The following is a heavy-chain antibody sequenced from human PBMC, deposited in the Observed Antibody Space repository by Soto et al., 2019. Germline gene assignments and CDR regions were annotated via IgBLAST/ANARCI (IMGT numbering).Heavy chain of an antibody. J-gene: IGHJ4*02. CDR3: TTGFPGRDY. Sequence: ESGGGLVKPGGSLRLSCVASGFTFTNALMTWVRQAPGKGLEWVGRVKSKTDGGTTDYGAPVKGRFTISRDDLERTLYLQMSSLKIEDTAVYYCTTGFPGRDYWGQGTLVTVSS. CDR2: VKSKTDGGTT. CDR1: GFTFTNAL. V-gene: IGHV3-15*01. D-gene: IGHD3-10*01.